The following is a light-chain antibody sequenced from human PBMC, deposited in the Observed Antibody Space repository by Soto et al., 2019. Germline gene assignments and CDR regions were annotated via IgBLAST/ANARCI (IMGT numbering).Light chain of an antibody. CDR2: AAS. Sequence: DIQMTQSPSSLSASIGDRVTITCRASQTISSSLNWYQQKPGKAPKLLIYAASILQSGVPSRFSGVGSVTDFPLTVSSLQPEDFATYFCQQTYSTPLSFGGGTKVEIK. CDR3: QQTYSTPLS. J-gene: IGKJ4*01. V-gene: IGKV1-39*01. CDR1: QTISSS.